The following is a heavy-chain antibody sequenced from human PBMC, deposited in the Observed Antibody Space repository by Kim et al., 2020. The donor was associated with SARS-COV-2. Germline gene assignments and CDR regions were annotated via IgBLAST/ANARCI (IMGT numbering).Heavy chain of an antibody. V-gene: IGHV3-33*01. D-gene: IGHD1-20*01. CDR3: ARDTADPNWNDWGDAFDI. J-gene: IGHJ3*02. Sequence: GGSLRLSCAASGFTFSSYGMHWVRQAPGKGLEWVAVIWYDGSNKYYADSVKGRFTISRDNSKNTLYLQMNSLRAEDTAVYYCARDTADPNWNDWGDAFDIWGQGTMVTVSS. CDR2: IWYDGSNK. CDR1: GFTFSSYG.